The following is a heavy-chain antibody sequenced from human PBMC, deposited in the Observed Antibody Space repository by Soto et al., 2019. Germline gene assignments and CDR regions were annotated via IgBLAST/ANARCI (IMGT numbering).Heavy chain of an antibody. CDR1: GFTFSSYA. Sequence: PGGSLRLSCAASGFTFSSYAMHWVRQAPGKGLEWVAVISYDGSNKYYADSVKGRFTISRDNSKNTLYLQMNSLRAEDTAVYYCANGPGVGYYDSSGYSLYYYYYGMDVWGQGTTVTVSS. V-gene: IGHV3-30-3*01. CDR3: ANGPGVGYYDSSGYSLYYYYYGMDV. D-gene: IGHD3-22*01. CDR2: ISYDGSNK. J-gene: IGHJ6*02.